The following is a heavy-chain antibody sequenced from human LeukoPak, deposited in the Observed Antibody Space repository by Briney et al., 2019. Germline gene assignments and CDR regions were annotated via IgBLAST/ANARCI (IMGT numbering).Heavy chain of an antibody. V-gene: IGHV3-21*01. CDR3: VRDVSRRIGMDV. J-gene: IGHJ6*02. CDR2: ISPVSSYT. CDR1: GFGFNSYT. Sequence: SGGSLRLSCLASGFGFNSYTMNWVREAPGKGLEWVSTISPVSSYTWYAESVKGRFTISRDNPKNSLYLQMDSLRAEDTAVYYCVRDVSRRIGMDVWGQGTTVTVSS. D-gene: IGHD2/OR15-2a*01.